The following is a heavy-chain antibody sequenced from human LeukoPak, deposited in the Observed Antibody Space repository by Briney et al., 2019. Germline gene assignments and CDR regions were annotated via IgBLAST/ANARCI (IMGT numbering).Heavy chain of an antibody. CDR2: IRNKAYGATT. V-gene: IGHV3-49*04. CDR3: TARNFYDISAYYSAYDY. CDR1: GFTFSSYA. Sequence: GGSLRLSCAASGFTFSSYAMSWVRQAPGKGLEWVGFIRNKAYGATTEYAASVRGRFTISRDDSKSIAYLQMNSLKTEDTAVYYCTARNFYDISAYYSAYDYWGQGTLVTVSS. D-gene: IGHD3-22*01. J-gene: IGHJ4*02.